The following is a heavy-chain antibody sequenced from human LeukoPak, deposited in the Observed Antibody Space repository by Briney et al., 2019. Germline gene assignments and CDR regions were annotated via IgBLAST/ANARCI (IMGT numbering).Heavy chain of an antibody. CDR1: GFTFDDYG. CDR3: ARGPRGEYYYDSSGYYYGDY. V-gene: IGHV3-20*01. Sequence: GGSLRLSCAASGFTFDDYGMSWVRQAPGKGLEWVSGINWNGGSTGYADSVKGRFTISRDNAKNSLYLQMNSLRAEDTALYHCARGPRGEYYYDSSGYYYGDYWGQGILVTVSS. CDR2: INWNGGST. D-gene: IGHD3-22*01. J-gene: IGHJ4*02.